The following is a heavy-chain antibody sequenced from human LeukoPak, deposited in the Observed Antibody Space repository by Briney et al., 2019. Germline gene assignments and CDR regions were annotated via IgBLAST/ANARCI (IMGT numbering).Heavy chain of an antibody. V-gene: IGHV3-23*01. CDR1: GFTLRRYA. J-gene: IGHJ3*02. Sequence: GGSLRLSCVASGFTLRRYAMSWVRQAPGKGLEWVSAVSGSGDSTFYTDSVKGRFTISRDISKDTVYLQMNSLRAEDSAVYYCAKELTTVGPSAFDIWGQGTMVTVSS. D-gene: IGHD4-23*01. CDR3: AKELTTVGPSAFDI. CDR2: VSGSGDST.